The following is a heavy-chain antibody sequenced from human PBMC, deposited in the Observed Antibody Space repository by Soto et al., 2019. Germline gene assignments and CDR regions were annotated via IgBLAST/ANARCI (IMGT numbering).Heavy chain of an antibody. CDR3: ARDSLIGISSSHHYNIAFDI. J-gene: IGHJ3*02. CDR1: GFTFSSYS. V-gene: IGHV3-48*01. D-gene: IGHD6-6*01. CDR2: ISSSSSTI. Sequence: GGSLRLSCAASGFTFSSYSMNWVRQAPGKGLEWVSYISSSSSTIYYAESVKGRFTIPRDNAKNSLYLQMNSLRVEDTAVYYCARDSLIGISSSHHYNIAFDIWGEGRMVTVSS.